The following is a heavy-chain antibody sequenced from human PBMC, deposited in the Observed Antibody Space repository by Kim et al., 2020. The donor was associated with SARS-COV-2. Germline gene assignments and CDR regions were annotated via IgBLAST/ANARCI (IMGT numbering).Heavy chain of an antibody. J-gene: IGHJ5*02. D-gene: IGHD6-13*01. V-gene: IGHV4-59*01. CDR1: GGSISSYY. CDR2: IYYSGST. Sequence: SETLSLTCTVSGGSISSYYWSWIRQPPGKGLEWIGYIYYSGSTNYNPSLKSRVTISVDTSKNQFSLKLSSVTAADTAVYYCARDLWAAGYNWFDPGAREPWSPSPQ. CDR3: ARDLWAAGYNWFDP.